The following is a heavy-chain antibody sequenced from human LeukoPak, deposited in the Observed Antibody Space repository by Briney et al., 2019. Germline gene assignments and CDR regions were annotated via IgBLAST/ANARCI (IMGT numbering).Heavy chain of an antibody. J-gene: IGHJ6*02. CDR1: GGSISDYY. CDR3: ARDRGLDYGDYEGKNYGMDV. D-gene: IGHD4-17*01. Sequence: SETLSLTCTVSGGSISDYYWNWIRQSPGKGLEWIGSIYYSGNTKYNPSLKSRGTISVDTSKIQFSLKLRSVTAADTAVYYCARDRGLDYGDYEGKNYGMDVWGQGTTVTVSS. V-gene: IGHV4-59*01. CDR2: IYYSGNT.